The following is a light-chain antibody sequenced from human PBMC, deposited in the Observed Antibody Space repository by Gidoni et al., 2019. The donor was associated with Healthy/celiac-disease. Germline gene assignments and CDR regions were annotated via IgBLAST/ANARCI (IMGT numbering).Light chain of an antibody. Sequence: EIVMTQSPATLSVSPGERATLSYRASQSVSSNLAWYQQKPGQAPRLLIYGASTRATGIPARFSGSGSGTEFTLTISSLQSEDFAVYYCQQYNNWLRRTFGQGTKVEIK. CDR3: QQYNNWLRRT. J-gene: IGKJ1*01. CDR1: QSVSSN. CDR2: GAS. V-gene: IGKV3-15*01.